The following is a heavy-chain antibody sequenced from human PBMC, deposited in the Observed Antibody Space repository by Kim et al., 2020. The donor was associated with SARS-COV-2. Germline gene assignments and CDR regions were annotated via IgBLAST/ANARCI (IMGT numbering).Heavy chain of an antibody. CDR3: AKADYGDYGYFDY. CDR1: GFTFSSYG. J-gene: IGHJ4*02. CDR2: ISYDGSNK. V-gene: IGHV3-30*18. Sequence: GGSLRLSCAASGFTFSSYGMHWVRQAPGKGLEWVAVISYDGSNKYYADSVKGRFTISRDNSKNTLYLQMNSLRAEDTTVYYCAKADYGDYGYFDYWGQGT. D-gene: IGHD4-17*01.